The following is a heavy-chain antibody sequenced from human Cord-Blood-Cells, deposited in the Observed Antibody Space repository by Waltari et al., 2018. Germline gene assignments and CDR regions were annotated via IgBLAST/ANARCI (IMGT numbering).Heavy chain of an antibody. V-gene: IGHV3-7*01. CDR3: ARVYGSNDFWSGYYNAFDI. CDR1: GFTFSSYW. J-gene: IGHJ3*02. D-gene: IGHD3-3*01. CDR2: IKQDGSEK. Sequence: EVQLVESGGGLVQPGGSLRLSCAASGFTFSSYWMSGVRQAPGKGLEWVANIKQDGSEKYYVDSVKGRFTISRDNAKNSLYLQMNSLRAEDTAVYYCARVYGSNDFWSGYYNAFDIRGQGTMVTVSS.